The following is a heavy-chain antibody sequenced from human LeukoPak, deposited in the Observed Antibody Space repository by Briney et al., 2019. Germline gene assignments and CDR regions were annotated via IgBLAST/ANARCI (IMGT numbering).Heavy chain of an antibody. Sequence: GASVKVSCKASGGTFSSYAISWVRQAPGQGLEWMGGIIPIFGTANYAQKLQGRVTMTTDTSTSTAYMELRSLRSDDTAVYYCARLTRWSWFDPWGQGTLVTVSS. CDR1: GGTFSSYA. D-gene: IGHD4-23*01. J-gene: IGHJ5*02. CDR3: ARLTRWSWFDP. CDR2: IIPIFGTA. V-gene: IGHV1-69*05.